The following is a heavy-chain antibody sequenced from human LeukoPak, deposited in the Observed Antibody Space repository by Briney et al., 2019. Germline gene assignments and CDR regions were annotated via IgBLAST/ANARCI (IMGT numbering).Heavy chain of an antibody. CDR2: ISPYNGHT. V-gene: IGHV1-18*01. Sequence: GASVKVSCKASGYTFTRYGISWVRQAPGQGLEWMGWISPYNGHTNYAQNLQGRVTMTTDTSTSTAYMELRSLRSDDTAVYYCARARTMYYYDSSVDWGQGTLVTVSS. D-gene: IGHD3-22*01. CDR1: GYTFTRYG. CDR3: ARARTMYYYDSSVD. J-gene: IGHJ4*02.